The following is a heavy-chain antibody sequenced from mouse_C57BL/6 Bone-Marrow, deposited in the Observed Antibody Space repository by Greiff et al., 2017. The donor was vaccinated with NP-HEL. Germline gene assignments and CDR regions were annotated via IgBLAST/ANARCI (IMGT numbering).Heavy chain of an antibody. CDR1: GYTFTSYG. D-gene: IGHD2-4*01. CDR2: IYHRSGNT. Sequence: VQLQESGAELARPGASVKLSCKASGYTFTSYGISWVKQRTGQGLEWIGEIYHRSGNTYYNEKFKGKATLTADKSSSTAYMELRSLTSEDSAVYFCARWIYYDYHDAMDYWGQGTSVTVSS. J-gene: IGHJ4*01. V-gene: IGHV1-81*01. CDR3: ARWIYYDYHDAMDY.